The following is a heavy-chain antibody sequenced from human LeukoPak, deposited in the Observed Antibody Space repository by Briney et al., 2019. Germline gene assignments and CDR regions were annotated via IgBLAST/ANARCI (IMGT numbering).Heavy chain of an antibody. J-gene: IGHJ6*03. Sequence: GESLKISCKGSGYSFTSYWIGWVRQMPGKGLEWMGIIYPGDSDTRYSPSFQGQVTISADKSISTAYLQWSSLKASDTAMCYCARHRVHYYDSSGYYYYMDVWGKGTTVTVSS. V-gene: IGHV5-51*01. CDR1: GYSFTSYW. CDR2: IYPGDSDT. CDR3: ARHRVHYYDSSGYYYYMDV. D-gene: IGHD3-22*01.